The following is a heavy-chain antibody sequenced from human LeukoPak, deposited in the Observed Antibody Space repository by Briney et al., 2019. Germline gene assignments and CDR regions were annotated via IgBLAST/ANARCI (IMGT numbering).Heavy chain of an antibody. Sequence: SGTLSLTCTVSGGSISSYYWSWIRQPAGKGLEWIGRIYTSGSTNYNPPLKSRVTMSVDTSKHQYSLKLSSVIAADTAVYYCARSIDSAFDIWGQATMVTVSS. CDR2: IYTSGST. J-gene: IGHJ3*02. CDR1: GGSISSYY. CDR3: ARSIDSAFDI. V-gene: IGHV4-4*07. D-gene: IGHD2/OR15-2a*01.